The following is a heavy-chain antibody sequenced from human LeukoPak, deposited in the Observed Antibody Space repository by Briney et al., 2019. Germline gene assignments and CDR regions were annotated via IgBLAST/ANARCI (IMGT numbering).Heavy chain of an antibody. CDR2: ISGSGGST. D-gene: IGHD2-2*01. Sequence: GGSLRLSCAASGFIFSNYDMRWVRQAPGKGLEWVSSISGSGGSTYYADSVKGRFTISRDNSKNTLYLQMNSLRAEDTAVYYCARDAVPAAPPYYYYYYMDVWGKGTTVTISS. CDR3: ARDAVPAAPPYYYYYYMDV. J-gene: IGHJ6*03. V-gene: IGHV3-23*01. CDR1: GFIFSNYD.